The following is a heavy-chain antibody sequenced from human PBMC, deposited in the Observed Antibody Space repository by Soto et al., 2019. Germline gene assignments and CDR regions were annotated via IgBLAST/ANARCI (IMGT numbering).Heavy chain of an antibody. CDR2: IYSSGDT. D-gene: IGHD7-27*01. V-gene: IGHV4-31*03. Sequence: QVQLQESGPGLVRPSQTLSLTCTVSGGSVTSGGYYWSWIRHCPGKGLEWIGYIYSSGDTYYNPSLNSRVAMSVDTSKNQFSLQLTSVTVADTAIYYCTRDWGHPVTHGYDSWGQGILVTVSS. CDR3: TRDWGHPVTHGYDS. J-gene: IGHJ5*01. CDR1: GGSVTSGGYY.